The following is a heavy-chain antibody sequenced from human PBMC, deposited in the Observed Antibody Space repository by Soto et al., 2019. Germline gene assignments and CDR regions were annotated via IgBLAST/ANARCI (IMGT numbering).Heavy chain of an antibody. CDR1: GFTFSSYA. CDR2: ISGSGGST. D-gene: IGHD2-15*01. V-gene: IGHV3-23*01. Sequence: GGSLRLSCAASGFTFSSYAMSWVRQAPGKGLEWVSAISGSGGSTYYADSVKGRFTISRDNSKNTLYLQMNSLRAEDTAVYYCAKADYSREVAATSFDYWGQGTLVTVSS. CDR3: AKADYSREVAATSFDY. J-gene: IGHJ4*02.